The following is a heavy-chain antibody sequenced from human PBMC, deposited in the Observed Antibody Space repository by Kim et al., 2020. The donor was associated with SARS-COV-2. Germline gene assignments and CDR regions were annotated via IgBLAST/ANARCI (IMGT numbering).Heavy chain of an antibody. V-gene: IGHV3-23*01. CDR3: VKGLGSNWYYFEY. CDR1: GFTFSSYA. CDR2: IRGDGDYT. Sequence: GGSLRLSCAASGFTFSSYAMNWVRQAPGKGLEWVSAIRGDGDYTTYADSVKGRFTISRDNSRNTLFLQMNSLRAEDTAVYYCVKGLGSNWYYFEYWGQGTLVTVSS. D-gene: IGHD6-13*01. J-gene: IGHJ4*02.